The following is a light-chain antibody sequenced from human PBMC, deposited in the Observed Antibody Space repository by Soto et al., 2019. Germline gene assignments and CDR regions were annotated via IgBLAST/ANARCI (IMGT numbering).Light chain of an antibody. V-gene: IGKV1-5*01. Sequence: DIQIPQSPSTLSASIGDKVTNTCRATQSISSWLAWYQHKPGEAPKLLIYDASDLETGVPLRFSGRGSETEFTLTINGLQPDDFATYYCQQFNSYPITFGQGTRLEIK. J-gene: IGKJ5*01. CDR2: DAS. CDR3: QQFNSYPIT. CDR1: QSISSW.